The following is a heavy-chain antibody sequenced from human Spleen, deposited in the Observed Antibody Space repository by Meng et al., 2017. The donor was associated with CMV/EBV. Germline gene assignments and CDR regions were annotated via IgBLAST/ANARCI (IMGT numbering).Heavy chain of an antibody. Sequence: GESLKISCAASGFTFSSYSMNWVRQAPGKGLEWVSYISSNGSTIYYGDSVKGRFTISRDNAKNSLYLQMNSLRAEDTAVYYCARETVVVVFNAFDIWGQGTMVTVSS. CDR1: GFTFSSYS. V-gene: IGHV3-48*04. CDR3: ARETVVVVFNAFDI. CDR2: ISSNGSTI. J-gene: IGHJ3*02. D-gene: IGHD2-2*01.